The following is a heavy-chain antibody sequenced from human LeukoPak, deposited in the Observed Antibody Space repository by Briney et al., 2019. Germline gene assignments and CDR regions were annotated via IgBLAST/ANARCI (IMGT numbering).Heavy chain of an antibody. CDR3: ARILGGFDY. CDR2: ISSSSSYI. D-gene: IGHD3-16*01. V-gene: IGHV3-21*01. Sequence: GGSLRLSCAASGFTFSSYSMNWVRQAPGKGLEWVSSISSSSSYIYYPDSVKGRFTISRDNAKNSLYLQMNSLRAEDTAVYYCARILGGFDYWGQGTLVTVSS. J-gene: IGHJ4*02. CDR1: GFTFSSYS.